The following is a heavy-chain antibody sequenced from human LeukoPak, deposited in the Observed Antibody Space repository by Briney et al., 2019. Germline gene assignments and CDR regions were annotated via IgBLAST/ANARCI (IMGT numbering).Heavy chain of an antibody. V-gene: IGHV1-8*01. Sequence: GASVKVSCKASGYTFTSYDINWVRQATGQGLEWMGWMNPNSGNTGFAQKFQGRVTMTRNSSINTAYMELSSPRSEDTAVYYCARGAALRERGYYYYFMDVWDKGTTVTVSS. D-gene: IGHD6-13*01. J-gene: IGHJ6*03. CDR1: GYTFTSYD. CDR2: MNPNSGNT. CDR3: ARGAALRERGYYYYFMDV.